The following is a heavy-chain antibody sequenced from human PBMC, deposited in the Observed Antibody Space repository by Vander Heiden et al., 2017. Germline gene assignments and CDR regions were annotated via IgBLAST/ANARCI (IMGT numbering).Heavy chain of an antibody. CDR3: SRRGPTNWFDP. V-gene: IGHV4-39*01. CDR2: IYYSGST. D-gene: IGHD3-16*01. J-gene: IGHJ5*02. Sequence: QLQLQESRPGLVKPSETLSLTCTVSGGSISSSSYYWGWLRQPPGKGLEWIGSIYYSGSTYYYPSLKSRVTISVDTANNQFSMKLRYVTAADTAVYYYSRRGPTNWFDPWGQGTLVTVSS. CDR1: GGSISSSSYY.